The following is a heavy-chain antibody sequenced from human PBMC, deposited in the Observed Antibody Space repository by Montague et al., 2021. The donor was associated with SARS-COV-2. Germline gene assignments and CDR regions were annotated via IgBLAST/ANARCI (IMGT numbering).Heavy chain of an antibody. V-gene: IGHV3-30-3*01. J-gene: IGHJ4*02. CDR1: GITFSSYA. D-gene: IGHD3-10*01. Sequence: FLRLSCAASGITFSSYAMHWVRQAPGKGLEWVAVIPYDGSNKYYADPVKGRFTISRDNSKNTLYLQMNSLRAEDTAVYYCAREGLSGSYYGFLDYWGQGTLVTVSS. CDR2: IPYDGSNK. CDR3: AREGLSGSYYGFLDY.